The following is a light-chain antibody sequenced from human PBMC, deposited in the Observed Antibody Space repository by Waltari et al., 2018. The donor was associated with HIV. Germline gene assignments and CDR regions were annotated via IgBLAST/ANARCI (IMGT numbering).Light chain of an antibody. CDR1: NSNIGSNT. J-gene: IGLJ2*01. Sequence: QSVLTQPPSASGTPGQRVTISCSGSNSNIGSNTVNWYQQLPATAPKLLIYSNNQRPAGVPDRCSGSKSGTSASLAISGLHSEDEADYYCAAWDDSLNGVVFGGGTKLTVL. V-gene: IGLV1-44*01. CDR3: AAWDDSLNGVV. CDR2: SNN.